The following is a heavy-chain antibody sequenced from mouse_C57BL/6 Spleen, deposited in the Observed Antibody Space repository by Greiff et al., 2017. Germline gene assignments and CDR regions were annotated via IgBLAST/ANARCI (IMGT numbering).Heavy chain of an antibody. D-gene: IGHD2-3*01. CDR3: VREDGLYYAMDY. CDR1: GYTFTSYW. V-gene: IGHV1-64*01. Sequence: QVQLQQPGAELVKPGASVKLSCKASGYTFTSYWMHWVKQRPGQGLEWIGMIHPNSGSTNYNEKFKSKATLTVDKSSSTAYMQLCSLTSEDSAVYYAVREDGLYYAMDYWGQGTSVTVSS. J-gene: IGHJ4*01. CDR2: IHPNSGST.